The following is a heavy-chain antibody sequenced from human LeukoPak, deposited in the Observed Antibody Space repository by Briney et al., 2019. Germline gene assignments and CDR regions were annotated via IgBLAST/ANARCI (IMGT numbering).Heavy chain of an antibody. CDR2: INTKTGNP. CDR1: GYTFTSYA. D-gene: IGHD3-10*01. J-gene: IGHJ4*02. Sequence: ASVKVSCKPSGYTFTSYAMNWVRQAPGQGLEWMGWINTKTGNPTYAQGFTGRFVFSLDTSVSTAYLQISSLKAEDTAVYYCARLPLLWLGDSSQGTDYWGQRTLVTVSS. CDR3: ARLPLLWLGDSSQGTDY. V-gene: IGHV7-4-1*02.